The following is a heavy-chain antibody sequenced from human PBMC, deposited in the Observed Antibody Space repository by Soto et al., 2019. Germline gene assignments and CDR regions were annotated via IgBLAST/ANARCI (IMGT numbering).Heavy chain of an antibody. Sequence: SLRLSCAASGFTFSSYAMSWVRQAPGKGLEWVSAISGSGGSTYYADSVKGRFTISRDNSKNTLYLQMNTLTAEDTAVYYCAKDGEYQLYSSWYRLTSDYWGQGTLVTVPS. CDR2: ISGSGGST. D-gene: IGHD6-13*01. CDR1: GFTFSSYA. V-gene: IGHV3-23*01. J-gene: IGHJ4*02. CDR3: AKDGEYQLYSSWYRLTSDY.